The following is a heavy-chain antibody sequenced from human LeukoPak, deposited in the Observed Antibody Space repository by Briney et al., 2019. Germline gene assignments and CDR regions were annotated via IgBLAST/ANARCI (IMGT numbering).Heavy chain of an antibody. Sequence: SETLSLTCTVSGGSISSGDYYWSWIRQPPGKGLEWIGYIYYSGSTYYNPSLKSRVTISVDTSKNQFSLKLSSVTAADTAVYYCARVKAGDPTSFDYWGQGTLVTVSS. V-gene: IGHV4-30-4*08. CDR3: ARVKAGDPTSFDY. CDR1: GGSISSGDYY. J-gene: IGHJ4*02. D-gene: IGHD2-21*02. CDR2: IYYSGST.